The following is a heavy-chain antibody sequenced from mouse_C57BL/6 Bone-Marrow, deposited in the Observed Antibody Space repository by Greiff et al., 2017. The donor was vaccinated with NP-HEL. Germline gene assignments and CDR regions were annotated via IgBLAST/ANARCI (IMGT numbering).Heavy chain of an antibody. CDR1: GFTFSSYA. CDR3: ARKVYYGNSFAY. V-gene: IGHV5-4*01. D-gene: IGHD2-1*01. J-gene: IGHJ3*01. Sequence: EVQLVESGGGLVKPGGSLKLSCAASGFTFSSYAMSWVRQTPEKRLEWVATISDGGSYTYYPDNVKGRFTISRDNAKNNLYLQMSHLKSEDTAMYYCARKVYYGNSFAYWGQGTLVTVSA. CDR2: ISDGGSYT.